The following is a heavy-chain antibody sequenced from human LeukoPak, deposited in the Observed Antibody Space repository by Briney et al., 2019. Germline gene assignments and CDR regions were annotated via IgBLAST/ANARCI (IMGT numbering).Heavy chain of an antibody. D-gene: IGHD4-17*01. Sequence: ASVKVSCKASGGTFSIYAISWVRQAPGQGLEWMGGIIPIFGTANYAQKFQGRVTITADESTSTAYMELSSLRSEDTAVYYCARHPKPTVTTSRWFDPWGQGTLVTVSS. CDR3: ARHPKPTVTTSRWFDP. CDR2: IIPIFGTA. J-gene: IGHJ5*02. V-gene: IGHV1-69*13. CDR1: GGTFSIYA.